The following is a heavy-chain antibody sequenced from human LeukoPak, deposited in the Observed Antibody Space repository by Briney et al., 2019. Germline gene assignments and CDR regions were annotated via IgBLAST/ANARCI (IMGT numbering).Heavy chain of an antibody. CDR2: IFYTGST. CDR1: GGFISSSSYY. CDR3: ARYNMFYYDSSGYYYGFDY. D-gene: IGHD3-22*01. J-gene: IGHJ4*02. Sequence: SETLSLTCTVDGGFISSSSYYWGWIRQPPGKGLEWIGSIFYTGSTYNNPSLKSRVSISIDTSKNQFALKLSSVTAADTAVYYCARYNMFYYDSSGYYYGFDYWGQGTLVTVSS. V-gene: IGHV4-39*01.